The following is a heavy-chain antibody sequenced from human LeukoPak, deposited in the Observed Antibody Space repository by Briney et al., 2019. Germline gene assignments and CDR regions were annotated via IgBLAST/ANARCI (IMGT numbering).Heavy chain of an antibody. CDR3: TTDHQTPISPYYYYYYMDV. CDR2: IKSKIDGGTT. D-gene: IGHD2-15*01. J-gene: IGHJ6*03. V-gene: IGHV3-15*01. Sequence: GGSLRLSCAASGFTFTNAWMSWVRQAPGKGLEWVGRIKSKIDGGTTDYAAPVKGRFTISRDDSKNTLYLQMNSLKTEDTAVYYCTTDHQTPISPYYYYYYMDVWGKGTTVTVSS. CDR1: GFTFTNAW.